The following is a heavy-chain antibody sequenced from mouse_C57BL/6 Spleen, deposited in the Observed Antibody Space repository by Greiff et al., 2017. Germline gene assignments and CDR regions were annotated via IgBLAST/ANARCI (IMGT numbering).Heavy chain of an antibody. CDR2: IRSKSNNYAT. CDR1: GFSFNTYA. J-gene: IGHJ4*01. Sequence: EVQLVESGGGLVQPKGSLKLSCAASGFSFNTYAMNWVRQAPGKGLEWVARIRSKSNNYATYYADSVKDRFTISRDDSESMLYLQMNNLKTEDTAMYYCVRQGAVQVPYYYAMDYWGQGTSVTVSS. CDR3: VRQGAVQVPYYYAMDY. V-gene: IGHV10-1*01.